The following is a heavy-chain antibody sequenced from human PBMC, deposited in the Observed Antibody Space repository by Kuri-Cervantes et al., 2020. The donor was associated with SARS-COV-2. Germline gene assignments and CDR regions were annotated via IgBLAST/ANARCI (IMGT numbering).Heavy chain of an antibody. CDR1: GGSFRTFI. CDR3: ARSTPFRRLVVISQGGAFDI. CDR2: ISPLFGKA. J-gene: IGHJ3*02. V-gene: IGHV1-69*13. Sequence: SVKVSCKTSGGSFRTFIISWVRQAPGQGLEWMGGISPLFGKANYAQKFQGRVTITADESTSTVYMEVSSLGFEDTAVYYCARSTPFRRLVVISQGGAFDIWGQGTMVTVSS. D-gene: IGHD3-22*01.